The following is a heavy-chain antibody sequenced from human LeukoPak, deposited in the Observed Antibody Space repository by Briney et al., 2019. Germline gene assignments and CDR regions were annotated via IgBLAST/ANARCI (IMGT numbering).Heavy chain of an antibody. Sequence: KPSETLSLTCTVSGGSISSYYWSWIQQPPAKGVEWIGYIYYSGSTNYNPSLKSRVTISVDTSKNQFSLKLSSVTAADTAVYYCARDYDGDAFDIWGQGTMVTVSS. CDR3: ARDYDGDAFDI. V-gene: IGHV4-59*01. J-gene: IGHJ3*02. D-gene: IGHD3-22*01. CDR2: IYYSGST. CDR1: GGSISSYY.